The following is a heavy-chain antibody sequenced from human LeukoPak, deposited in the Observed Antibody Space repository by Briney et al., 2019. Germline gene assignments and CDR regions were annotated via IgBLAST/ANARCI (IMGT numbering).Heavy chain of an antibody. CDR2: FDPEDGET. V-gene: IGHV1-24*01. CDR3: ARDGVILVAATPSYFDY. Sequence: ASVKVSCKVSGYTLTELSMHWVRQAPGKGLEWMGGFDPEDGETIYAQKFQGRVTITRDTSASTAYMELSSLRSEDTAVYYCARDGVILVAATPSYFDYWGQGTLVTVSS. D-gene: IGHD2-15*01. CDR1: GYTLTELS. J-gene: IGHJ4*02.